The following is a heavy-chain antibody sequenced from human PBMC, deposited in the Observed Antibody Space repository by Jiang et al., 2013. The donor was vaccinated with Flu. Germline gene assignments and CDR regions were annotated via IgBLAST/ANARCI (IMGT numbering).Heavy chain of an antibody. V-gene: IGHV1-18*01. J-gene: IGHJ4*01. Sequence: SGAEVKKPGASVRVSCKASGYRLTNYGISWVRQAPGQGPEWVGWISSYTGNTKYAQRFQGRVTVTSDTSTGTVYMELTSLRYDDTAMYYCVREASTHAKNFD. CDR2: ISSYTGNT. CDR3: VREASTHAKNFD. CDR1: GYRLTNYG. D-gene: IGHD2-2*01.